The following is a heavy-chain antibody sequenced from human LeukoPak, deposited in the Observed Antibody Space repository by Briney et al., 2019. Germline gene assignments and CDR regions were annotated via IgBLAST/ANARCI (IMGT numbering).Heavy chain of an antibody. CDR2: ISWDGGST. CDR3: VKDRRNPYRPEGPFDP. CDR1: GFTFDDYA. J-gene: IGHJ5*02. V-gene: IGHV3-43D*03. Sequence: GGSLRLSCAASGFTFDDYAMHWVRQAPGKGLEWVSLISWDGGSTYYADSVKGRFTISRDNVMNSLYLQMNSLRPEDTALYYCVKDRRNPYRPEGPFDPWGQGTLVTVSS. D-gene: IGHD1-14*01.